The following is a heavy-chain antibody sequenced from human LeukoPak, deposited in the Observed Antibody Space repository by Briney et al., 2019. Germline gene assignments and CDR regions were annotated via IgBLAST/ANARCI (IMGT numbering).Heavy chain of an antibody. J-gene: IGHJ4*02. D-gene: IGHD1-26*01. CDR1: GYTFTSYG. Sequence: RASVKVSCKASGYTFTSYGISWVRQAAGQGLEWMGWISAYNGNTNYAQKLQGRVTMTTDTSTSTAYMELRSLRSDDTAVYYCARDWEQHYFGYWGQGTLVTVSS. CDR2: ISAYNGNT. V-gene: IGHV1-18*01. CDR3: ARDWEQHYFGY.